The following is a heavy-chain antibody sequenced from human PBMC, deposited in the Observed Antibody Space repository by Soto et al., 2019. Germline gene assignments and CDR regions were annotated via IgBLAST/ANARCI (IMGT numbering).Heavy chain of an antibody. V-gene: IGHV3-23*01. Sequence: EVQLLESGGGLVQPGGSLRLSCAASGFTFSSYAMRWVSQAPVQGLEWVSAMSGSGDSTYYADSVKGRFTISRDNSKNTLYLQMNSLRAEDTAVYYCARRGSGSYYDGWGQGTLVTVSS. CDR3: ARRGSGSYYDG. D-gene: IGHD1-26*01. J-gene: IGHJ4*02. CDR2: MSGSGDST. CDR1: GFTFSSYA.